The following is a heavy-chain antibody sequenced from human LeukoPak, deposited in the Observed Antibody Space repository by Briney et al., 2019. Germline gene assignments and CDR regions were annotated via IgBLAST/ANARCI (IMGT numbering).Heavy chain of an antibody. CDR3: AKDPYDILTGYYGFSYFDY. Sequence: GGSLRLSCATSGFSFSYYPMTWVRQAPGKGLEWVSVIGGSGDNIHFADSVKGRFTISRDNSKNTLYLQMNSLRAEDTAVYYCAKDPYDILTGYYGFSYFDYWGQGTLVTVSS. V-gene: IGHV3-23*01. CDR2: IGGSGDNI. D-gene: IGHD3-9*01. J-gene: IGHJ4*02. CDR1: GFSFSYYP.